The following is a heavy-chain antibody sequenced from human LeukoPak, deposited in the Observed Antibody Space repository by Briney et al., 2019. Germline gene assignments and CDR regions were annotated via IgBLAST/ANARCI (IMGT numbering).Heavy chain of an antibody. V-gene: IGHV3-48*01. CDR1: GFSFTDYP. CDR3: AKGSDWRDSSGYSKPGWFDP. D-gene: IGHD3-22*01. J-gene: IGHJ5*02. Sequence: GGSLRLSCATSGFSFTDYPMNWVRQAPGKGLEWISNIRTTAEGAKYSYYADSVKGRVTISRDDGKNTLYLHMNSLRAEDTAVYYCAKGSDWRDSSGYSKPGWFDPWGQGTLVTVSS. CDR2: IRTTAEGAKYS.